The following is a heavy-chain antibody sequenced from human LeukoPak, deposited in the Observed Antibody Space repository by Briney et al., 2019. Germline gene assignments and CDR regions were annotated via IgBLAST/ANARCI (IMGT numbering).Heavy chain of an antibody. CDR1: GYTFTSYY. D-gene: IGHD4-23*01. CDR2: INPSSGST. Sequence: ASVKVSCKTSGYTFTSYYIHWVRQAPGQGLEWMGIINPSSGSTSFAQKFQGRVTMTRDTSTSTVYMELSSLRSEDTAVFYCARDLGISVPGMGYWGQGTLVTVSS. CDR3: ARDLGISVPGMGY. J-gene: IGHJ4*02. V-gene: IGHV1-46*01.